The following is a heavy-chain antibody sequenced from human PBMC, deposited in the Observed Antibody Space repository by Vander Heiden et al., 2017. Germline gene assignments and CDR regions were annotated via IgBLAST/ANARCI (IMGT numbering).Heavy chain of an antibody. D-gene: IGHD1-26*01. V-gene: IGHV2-5*02. CDR3: ARRLGDNGAWYYCDL. J-gene: IGHJ4*02. CDR2: IYWDDEK. Sequence: RQPLGKALEWIAPIYWDDEKRYSPSLQSRVAISEVTSKNQVLLTITNMHPLNTGTYYCARRLGDNGAWYYCDLWCQGTLVTVSS.